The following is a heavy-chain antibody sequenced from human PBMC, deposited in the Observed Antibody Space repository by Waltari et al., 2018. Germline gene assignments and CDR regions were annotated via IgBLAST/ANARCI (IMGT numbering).Heavy chain of an antibody. J-gene: IGHJ5*02. CDR2: IYYSGST. CDR3: ARGVGFFGGSYNWFDP. CDR1: GGSISSYY. V-gene: IGHV4-59*01. D-gene: IGHD1-26*01. Sequence: QVQLQESGPGLVKPSETLSLTCTVSGGSISSYYWSWIRQPPGKGLEWIGYIYYSGSTNYNPSRKSRVTISVDTSKNQFSLKLSSVTAADTAVYYCARGVGFFGGSYNWFDPWGQGTLVTVSS.